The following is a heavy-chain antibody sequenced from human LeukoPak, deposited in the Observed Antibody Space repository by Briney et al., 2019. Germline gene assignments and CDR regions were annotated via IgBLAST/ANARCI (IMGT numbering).Heavy chain of an antibody. CDR3: ARLGYCSGGSCYAHAPYYYYYYMDV. V-gene: IGHV4-59*01. D-gene: IGHD2-15*01. J-gene: IGHJ6*03. Sequence: PSETLSLTCTVSGGSISSYYWSWIRQPPGKGLEWIGYIYYSGSTNYSPSLKSRVTISVDTSKNQFSLKLSSVTAADTAVYYCARLGYCSGGSCYAHAPYYYYYYMDVWGKGTTVTVSS. CDR2: IYYSGST. CDR1: GGSISSYY.